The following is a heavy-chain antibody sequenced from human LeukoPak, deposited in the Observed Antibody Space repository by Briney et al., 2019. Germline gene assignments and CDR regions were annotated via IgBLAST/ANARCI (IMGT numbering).Heavy chain of an antibody. CDR1: GFTFSSYW. CDR3: TRDLMDYDVSTGLHHYYMDV. CDR2: INGDGRNI. D-gene: IGHD3-9*01. Sequence: GGSLRLSCVASGFTFSSYWMHWVRQAPRKGLVWVSRINGDGRNINYADSVRGRFTISRDDAKNTLYLQMNTLRVEDTAVYYCTRDLMDYDVSTGLHHYYMDVWGQGTTVTVSS. V-gene: IGHV3-74*01. J-gene: IGHJ6*02.